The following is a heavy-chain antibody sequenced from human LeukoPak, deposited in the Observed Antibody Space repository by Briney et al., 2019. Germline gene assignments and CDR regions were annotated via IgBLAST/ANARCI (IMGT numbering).Heavy chain of an antibody. V-gene: IGHV3-9*01. CDR1: GFTFDDYA. Sequence: GGSLRLSCAASGFTFDDYAMHWVRHAPGKGLEWVSGISWNSGSIGYADSVKGRFTISRDNAKNSLYLQMNSLRAEDTALYYCAKDIPPYYYGSGSPYYGMDVWGQGTTVTVSS. D-gene: IGHD3-10*01. CDR2: ISWNSGSI. J-gene: IGHJ6*02. CDR3: AKDIPPYYYGSGSPYYGMDV.